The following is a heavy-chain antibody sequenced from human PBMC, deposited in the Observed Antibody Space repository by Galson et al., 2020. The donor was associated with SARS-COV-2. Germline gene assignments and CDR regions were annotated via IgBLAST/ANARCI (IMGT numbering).Heavy chain of an antibody. CDR3: ARQIRSGSSTSLIYYYYYYYMDV. CDR2: IDPSDSYT. V-gene: IGHV5-10-1*01. D-gene: IGHD2-2*01. J-gene: IGHJ6*03. Sequence: HGESLKISCKGSGYSFTSYWISWVRQMPGKGLEWMGRIDPSDSYTNYSPSFQGPVTISADKSISTAYLQWSSLKASDTAMYYCARQIRSGSSTSLIYYYYYYYMDVWGKGTTVTVAS. CDR1: GYSFTSYW.